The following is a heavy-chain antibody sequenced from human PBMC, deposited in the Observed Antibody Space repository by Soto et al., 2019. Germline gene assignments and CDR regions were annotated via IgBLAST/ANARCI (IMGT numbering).Heavy chain of an antibody. Sequence: PGGSLRLSCAASGFTFSSYAMSWVRRAPGKGLEWVASISSGSSGTWYADSVKGRFIISRDNAQNTLFLQMSTLRPEDTAMYYCARVAYWGPGTQVTVSS. CDR2: ISSGSSGT. J-gene: IGHJ4*02. CDR1: GFTFSSYA. CDR3: ARVAY. V-gene: IGHV3-21*01.